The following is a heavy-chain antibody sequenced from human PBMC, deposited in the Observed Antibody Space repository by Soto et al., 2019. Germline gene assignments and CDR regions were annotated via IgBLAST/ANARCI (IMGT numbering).Heavy chain of an antibody. J-gene: IGHJ4*02. Sequence: EVQLLESGGGLVQPGGSLRLSCAASGFSFSSYAMVWVRPAPGKGLEWVSVISARGGSSYFANSVKGRYTISRDNSKNVLSLELTSPRAEDTAIYFCAKISIEDTASVDNWVQGALVLVSS. D-gene: IGHD2-21*02. CDR1: GFSFSSYA. CDR3: AKISIEDTASVDN. CDR2: ISARGGSS. V-gene: IGHV3-23*01.